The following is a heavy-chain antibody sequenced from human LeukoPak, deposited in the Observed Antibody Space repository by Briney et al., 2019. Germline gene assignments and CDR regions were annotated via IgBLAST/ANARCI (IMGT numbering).Heavy chain of an antibody. CDR3: VNDVLREISQLERSRYDAFDI. D-gene: IGHD1-1*01. V-gene: IGHV4-61*01. J-gene: IGHJ3*02. CDR1: SRSLSSGSYY. Sequence: SETLSLTCTVSSRSLSSGSYYWGWIRQPPGKGLEWIGYIYHTGSIHCNPSLKSRVTISVDTSKNQFSLRLSSVSAAASALFYCVNDVLREISQLERSRYDAFDIWGQGTMVTVSS. CDR2: IYHTGSI.